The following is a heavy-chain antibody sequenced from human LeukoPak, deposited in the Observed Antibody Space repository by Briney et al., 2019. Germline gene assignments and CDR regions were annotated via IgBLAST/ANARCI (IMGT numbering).Heavy chain of an antibody. V-gene: IGHV3-23*01. Sequence: GGSLRLSCAASGFTFSSYSMNWVRQAPGKGLEWVSAISGSGGSTYYADSVKGRFTISRDNSKNTLYLQMNSLRAEDTAVYYCARDLGYSSGFYVAFWGHGTLVTVSS. CDR3: ARDLGYSSGFYVAF. J-gene: IGHJ4*01. D-gene: IGHD6-19*01. CDR1: GFTFSSYS. CDR2: ISGSGGST.